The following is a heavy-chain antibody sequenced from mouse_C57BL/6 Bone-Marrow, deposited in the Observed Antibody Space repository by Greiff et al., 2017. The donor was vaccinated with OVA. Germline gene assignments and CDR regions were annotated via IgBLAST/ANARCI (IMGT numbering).Heavy chain of an antibody. D-gene: IGHD2-3*01. CDR2: IYPGDGDT. Sequence: QVHVKQSGAELVEPGASVKISCKASGYAFSSYWMNWVKQRPGKGLEWIGQIYPGDGDTNYNGKFKGKATLTADKSSSTAYMQLSSLTSEDSAVYFCARWGDGYYEGVYWGQGTTLTVSS. J-gene: IGHJ2*01. CDR3: ARWGDGYYEGVY. V-gene: IGHV1-80*01. CDR1: GYAFSSYW.